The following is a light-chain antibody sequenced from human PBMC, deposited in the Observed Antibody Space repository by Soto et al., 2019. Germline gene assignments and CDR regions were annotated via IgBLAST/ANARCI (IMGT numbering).Light chain of an antibody. CDR2: WAT. J-gene: IGKJ5*01. CDR3: QQYYSTPIT. CDR1: HIAFSNSKNRNH. Sequence: VMSQSPPALHVSLSKRATNKFKSSHIAFSNSKNRNHLGWYQQKPGQPPKLLIYWATTRDSGVPDRFSGSGSGTDFTLTISSLQAEDVAVYYCQQYYSTPITFGQGTRLEIK. V-gene: IGKV4-1*01.